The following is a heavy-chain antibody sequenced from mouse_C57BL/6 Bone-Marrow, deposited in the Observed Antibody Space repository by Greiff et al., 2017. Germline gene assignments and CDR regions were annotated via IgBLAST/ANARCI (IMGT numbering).Heavy chain of an antibody. D-gene: IGHD1-1*01. Sequence: EVQLLQSGPELVKPGASVKISCTASGFTFNDYYMNWVKQSHGKSLEWIGDINPNNGGTSYNSNLKGKATLTVDKSSNTAYMELRSLTSEDSAVYYCSRCYYGSSGYVDYWGQGTILTVSS. CDR1: GFTFNDYY. V-gene: IGHV1-26*01. J-gene: IGHJ2*01. CDR3: SRCYYGSSGYVDY. CDR2: INPNNGGT.